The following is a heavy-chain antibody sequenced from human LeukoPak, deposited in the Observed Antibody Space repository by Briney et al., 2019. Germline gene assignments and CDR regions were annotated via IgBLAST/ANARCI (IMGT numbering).Heavy chain of an antibody. CDR3: AKGPSTWLDY. CDR1: GFTFNYYS. V-gene: IGHV3-48*04. Sequence: GGSLRLSCAASGFTFNYYSMNWFRQAPGKGLEWISYITSSSATIYYADSVRGRFTVSRDNAKDSLYLQMDSLRAEDTALYYCAKGPSTWLDYWGQGTLVTVSS. J-gene: IGHJ4*02. CDR2: ITSSSATI. D-gene: IGHD5-12*01.